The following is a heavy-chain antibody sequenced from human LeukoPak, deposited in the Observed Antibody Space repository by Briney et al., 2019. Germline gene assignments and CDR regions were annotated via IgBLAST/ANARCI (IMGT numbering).Heavy chain of an antibody. D-gene: IGHD4-17*01. CDR1: GGSLSSSSYY. J-gene: IGHJ4*02. CDR2: IYYSGSA. V-gene: IGHV4-39*07. CDR3: AKDYGDYPLTFDY. Sequence: PSETLSLTCTVSGGSLSSSSYYWGWLRQPPGKELEWIGSIYYSGSAYYNPSLKSRFTISVDTSKNQFSLRLTSVTAADTAVYYCAKDYGDYPLTFDYWGQGTLVTVSS.